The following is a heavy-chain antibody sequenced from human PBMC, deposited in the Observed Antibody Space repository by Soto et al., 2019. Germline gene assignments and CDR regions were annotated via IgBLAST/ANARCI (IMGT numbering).Heavy chain of an antibody. CDR1: GFTFSSYW. J-gene: IGHJ4*02. D-gene: IGHD3-22*01. CDR3: TRPRYDGSGTPFDH. V-gene: IGHV3-74*01. Sequence: EVQLVESGGGLVQPEGSLRLSCAASGFTFSSYWMHWVRQAPGKGLVWVSRISGDGSSTTYADSVKGRFIISRDNAKNTVYLQMNSLRAEDTAVYYCTRPRYDGSGTPFDHWGQGTLVTVSS. CDR2: ISGDGSST.